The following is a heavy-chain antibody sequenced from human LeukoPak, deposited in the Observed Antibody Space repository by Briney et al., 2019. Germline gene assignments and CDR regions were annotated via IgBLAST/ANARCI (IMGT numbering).Heavy chain of an antibody. CDR1: GGSISGYY. J-gene: IGHJ6*02. CDR3: ARSSGSGTYYGMDV. Sequence: PSETLSLTCTVSGGSISGYYWSWIRQPPGKRLEWIGYVYYSGSTNYNPSLKSRVTISVDTSKNQFSLKLSSVTAEDTAVYYCARSSGSGTYYGMDVWGQGTTVTVSS. CDR2: VYYSGST. D-gene: IGHD3-10*01. V-gene: IGHV4-59*01.